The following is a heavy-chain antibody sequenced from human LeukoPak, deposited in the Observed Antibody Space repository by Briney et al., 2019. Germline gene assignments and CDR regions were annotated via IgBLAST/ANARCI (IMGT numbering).Heavy chain of an antibody. Sequence: GGSLRLSCAASGFTFSSYAMSWVRQAPGKGLEWVSAISGSGGSTYYADSVKGRFTISRDNSRNTLYLQMDSLKTEDTAVYYCAKGELHFNTCSFDYWGQGTLVTVSS. D-gene: IGHD1-26*01. CDR3: AKGELHFNTCSFDY. V-gene: IGHV3-23*01. J-gene: IGHJ4*02. CDR1: GFTFSSYA. CDR2: ISGSGGST.